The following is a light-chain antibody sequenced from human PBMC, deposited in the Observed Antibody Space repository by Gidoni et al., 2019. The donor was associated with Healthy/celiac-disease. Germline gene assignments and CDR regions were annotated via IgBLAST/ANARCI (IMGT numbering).Light chain of an antibody. CDR2: YDS. CDR1: KIGSKS. Sequence: SYVLTPPPSVSVAPGKTARITCGGNKIGSKSVHWYQQKQGQAPVMVIYYDSDRPSGIPEPFSGSNSGNTATLTISRVEAGDEVDYYCQVWDSSSDHPYVFGTGTKVTVL. V-gene: IGLV3-21*04. CDR3: QVWDSSSDHPYV. J-gene: IGLJ1*01.